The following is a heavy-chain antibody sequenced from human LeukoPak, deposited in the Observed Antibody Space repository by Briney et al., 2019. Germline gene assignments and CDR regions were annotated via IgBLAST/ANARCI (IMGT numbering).Heavy chain of an antibody. D-gene: IGHD3-22*01. CDR2: INAGDGNT. Sequence: GASVKVSCKASGYTFTSYAMHWVRQAPGQRLEWMGWINAGDGNTKYSQKFQGRVTITRDTSASTAYMELSSLRSEDTAVYYCASVRSGYYNFDYWGQGTLVTVSS. J-gene: IGHJ4*02. CDR1: GYTFTSYA. CDR3: ASVRSGYYNFDY. V-gene: IGHV1-3*01.